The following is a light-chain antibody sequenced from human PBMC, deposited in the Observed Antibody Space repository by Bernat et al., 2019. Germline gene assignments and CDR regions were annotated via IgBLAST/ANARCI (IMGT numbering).Light chain of an antibody. CDR2: SNS. J-gene: IGLJ3*02. Sequence: QSVLTQPPSASGTPGQTVTISCSGSSSNIGINYVSWYQHFPGTAPKVLIYSNSRRPSGVPDRFSGSKSGTSASLVISGLRSEDEADYYCAAWDDSLRGRMFGGGTKLTVL. V-gene: IGLV1-47*02. CDR1: SSNIGINY. CDR3: AAWDDSLRGRM.